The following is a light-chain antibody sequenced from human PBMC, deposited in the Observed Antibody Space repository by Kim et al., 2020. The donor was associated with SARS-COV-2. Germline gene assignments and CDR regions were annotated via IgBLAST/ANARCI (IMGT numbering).Light chain of an antibody. CDR3: LLSYSGARWV. J-gene: IGLJ3*02. Sequence: QAVVTQEPSLTVPPGGTVTLTCGSSTGAVTSGHYPYWFQQKPGQAPRTLIYDTSNKHSWTPARFSGSLLGGKAALTLSGAQPEDEAEYYCLLSYSGARWVFGGGTKLTVL. V-gene: IGLV7-46*01. CDR1: TGAVTSGHY. CDR2: DTS.